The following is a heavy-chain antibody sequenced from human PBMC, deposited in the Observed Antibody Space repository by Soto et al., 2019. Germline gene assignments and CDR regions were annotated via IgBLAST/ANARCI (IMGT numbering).Heavy chain of an antibody. CDR1: GGSISSYY. CDR3: GSRELAESGYDPLPRDY. Sequence: SETLSLTCTVSGGSISSYYWSWIRQPPGKGLEWIGYIYSSGRTNYNPSLKSRVTISVDTSKNQFSLKLSSVTAADTAVYYFGSRELAESGYDPLPRDYWGQGTLVTVSS. D-gene: IGHD5-12*01. J-gene: IGHJ4*02. CDR2: IYSSGRT. V-gene: IGHV4-59*01.